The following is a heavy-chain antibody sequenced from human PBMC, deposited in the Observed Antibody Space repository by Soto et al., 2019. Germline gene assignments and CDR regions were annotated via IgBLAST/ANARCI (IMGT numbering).Heavy chain of an antibody. Sequence: EVQLLESGGDLVQPGGSLRLSCAGSGFTFRSYHMTWVRRPPGKGLEWVSSIDRTYYADSVRGRFTISRDNSKNTLYLQMNSLRDEDTAVYYCVRDATVEVAADDYWGQGTLVTVSS. D-gene: IGHD6-19*01. CDR1: GFTFRSYH. CDR2: IDRT. V-gene: IGHV3-23*01. J-gene: IGHJ4*02. CDR3: VRDATVEVAADDY.